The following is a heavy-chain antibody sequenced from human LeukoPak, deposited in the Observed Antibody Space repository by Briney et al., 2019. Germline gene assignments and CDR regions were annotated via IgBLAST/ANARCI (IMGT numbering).Heavy chain of an antibody. D-gene: IGHD3-22*01. Sequence: LSGGSLRLSCAASGFTFSSYGMHWVRQAPGKGLEWVAVIWYDGTNKYYADSVKGRFTISRDNSKNTLFLQMNSLRAEDTAVYYCARAAYDSSGCLTLWGQGTLVTVSS. J-gene: IGHJ4*02. V-gene: IGHV3-33*01. CDR3: ARAAYDSSGCLTL. CDR1: GFTFSSYG. CDR2: IWYDGTNK.